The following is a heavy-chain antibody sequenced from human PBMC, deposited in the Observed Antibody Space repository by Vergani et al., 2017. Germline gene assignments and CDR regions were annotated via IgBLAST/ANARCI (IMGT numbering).Heavy chain of an antibody. CDR1: GFMFSNYW. D-gene: IGHD4-17*01. CDR3: ARPSAHGDYDALDI. J-gene: IGHJ3*02. CDR2: IKQDGSEK. Sequence: EVQLVESGGGLVQPGGSLRLSCAASGFMFSNYWMNWVRQAPGKGLEWVANIKQDGSEKYYVDSVRGRFTISRDNAKNSLYLQMNSLRAEDTAVYHCARPSAHGDYDALDIWGQGTMVTVSS. V-gene: IGHV3-7*01.